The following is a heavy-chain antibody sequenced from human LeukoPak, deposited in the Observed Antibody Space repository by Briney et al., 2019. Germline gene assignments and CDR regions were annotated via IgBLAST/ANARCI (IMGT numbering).Heavy chain of an antibody. CDR2: IWGNGYTT. CDR1: GFTFSRYS. CDR3: AKDSNTIFGDYGMDV. D-gene: IGHD3-3*01. J-gene: IGHJ6*02. V-gene: IGHV3-23*01. Sequence: GGSLRLSCTGSGFTFSRYSINWVRQAPGKGLEWVSVIWGNGYTTYYADSVKGRFTISRDNSKNTLYLQMNSLRAEDTAVYYCAKDSNTIFGDYGMDVWGQGTTVTVSS.